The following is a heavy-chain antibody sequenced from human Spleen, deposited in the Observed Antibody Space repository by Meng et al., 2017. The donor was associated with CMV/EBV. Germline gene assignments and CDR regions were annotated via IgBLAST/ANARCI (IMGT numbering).Heavy chain of an antibody. CDR2: IIPVFGAV. CDR3: AREEGRRTTSHYTVGAMDV. V-gene: IGHV1-69*05. CDR1: GFTFTTHY. Sequence: SVKVSCKASGFTFTTHYMHWVRQAPGQGLEWMGGIIPVFGAVKYAQDFQGRLTITTDDSTSTAYMELNSLRSEDTARYYCAREEGRRTTSHYTVGAMDVWGQGTTVTVSS. D-gene: IGHD2-2*02. J-gene: IGHJ6*02.